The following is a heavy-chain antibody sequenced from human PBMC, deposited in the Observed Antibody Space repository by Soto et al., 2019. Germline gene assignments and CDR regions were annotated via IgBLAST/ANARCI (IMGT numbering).Heavy chain of an antibody. V-gene: IGHV3-74*01. CDR1: GFTFSSYY. CDR3: ARGGSTSWLRALDL. CDR2: IDFDGRST. J-gene: IGHJ5*02. Sequence: EVQLVESGGGLVQPGGSLRLSCAVSGFTFSSYYMQWVRQGPGKGLVYVARIDFDGRSTVHADSVKGRFTISRDNAKQTLYLQMNSLGVEDTGVYYCARGGSTSWLRALDLWGQGTLVTVSS. D-gene: IGHD6-13*01.